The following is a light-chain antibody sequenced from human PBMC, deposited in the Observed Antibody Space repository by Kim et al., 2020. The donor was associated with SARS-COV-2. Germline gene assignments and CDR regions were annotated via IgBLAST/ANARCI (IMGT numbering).Light chain of an antibody. Sequence: PGQSITITRSRTSSDVGTYNLVSWYQHHPGKAPKFIIYDVSKRPSGVSTRFSGSESGNTASLTISGLQAEDEADYYCCTYAGGPYVFGTGTKVTVL. V-gene: IGLV2-23*02. CDR1: SSDVGTYNL. CDR2: DVS. J-gene: IGLJ1*01. CDR3: CTYAGGPYV.